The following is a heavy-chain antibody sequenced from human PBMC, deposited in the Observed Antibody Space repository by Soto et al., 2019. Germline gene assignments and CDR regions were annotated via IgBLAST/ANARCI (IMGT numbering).Heavy chain of an antibody. D-gene: IGHD2-2*01. Sequence: EVQLVESGGGLVQPGGSLRLSCAASGFTFSSYWMHWVRQAPGKGLVWVSRINSDGSSTSYADSVKGRFTISRDNAKNTLNLQMNSLRAEDTAVYYCAREDIVVVPAAMRWFDPWGQGTLVTVSS. CDR3: AREDIVVVPAAMRWFDP. CDR1: GFTFSSYW. CDR2: INSDGSST. J-gene: IGHJ5*02. V-gene: IGHV3-74*01.